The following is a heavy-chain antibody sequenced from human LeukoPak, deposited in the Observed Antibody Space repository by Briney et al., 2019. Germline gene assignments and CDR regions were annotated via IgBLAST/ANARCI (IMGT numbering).Heavy chain of an antibody. Sequence: GGSLRLSCAASGFTVSNIYMSWVRQAPGKGLEWVSIISGGGATYYADSVKGIFIISRDNSKNTLSLQMNRLRVEDTALYYCASRDKGYYFGMDVWGQGTTVTVSS. CDR1: GFTVSNIY. D-gene: IGHD5-24*01. CDR3: ASRDKGYYFGMDV. J-gene: IGHJ6*02. V-gene: IGHV3-66*01. CDR2: ISGGGAT.